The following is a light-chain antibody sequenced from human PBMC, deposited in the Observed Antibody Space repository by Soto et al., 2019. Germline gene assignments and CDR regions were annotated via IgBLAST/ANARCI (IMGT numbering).Light chain of an antibody. CDR2: AAS. J-gene: IGKJ1*01. V-gene: IGKV1-17*01. CDR1: QSIDRY. CDR3: LQHNSYPPT. Sequence: EIQITQSPSSLSASVGDIVTITCRASQSIDRYLNWYQQKPGKAPKLLIYAASSLQSGVPSRLRGSGYGTEFTITISSMQPEDFETYYCLQHNSYPPTFGQGTKVDI.